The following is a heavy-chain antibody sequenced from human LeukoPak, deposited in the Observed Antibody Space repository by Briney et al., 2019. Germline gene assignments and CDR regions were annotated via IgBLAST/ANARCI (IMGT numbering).Heavy chain of an antibody. CDR1: GFTFNNHV. CDR2: IRSKANSYAT. CDR3: TSGIAAAGIYYMDV. V-gene: IGHV3-73*01. J-gene: IGHJ6*03. Sequence: GGSLRLSCAASGFTFNNHVMHWVRQASGKGLEWVGRIRSKANSYATAYAASVKGRFTISRDDSKNTAYLQMNSLKTEDTAVYYCTSGIAAAGIYYMDVWGKGTTVTISS. D-gene: IGHD6-13*01.